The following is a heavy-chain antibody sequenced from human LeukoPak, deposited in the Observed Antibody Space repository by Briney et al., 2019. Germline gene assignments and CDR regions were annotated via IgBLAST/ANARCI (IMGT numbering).Heavy chain of an antibody. V-gene: IGHV1-18*01. CDR3: ARTRDIVVVPATQPLNDY. Sequence: GASVKVSCKASGYTFTSYGISWVRQAPGQGLEWMGWISAYNGNTNYAQKLQGRVTMTTDTSTSTAYMELRSPRSDDTAVYYCARTRDIVVVPATQPLNDYWGQGTLVTVSS. J-gene: IGHJ4*02. CDR2: ISAYNGNT. D-gene: IGHD2-2*01. CDR1: GYTFTSYG.